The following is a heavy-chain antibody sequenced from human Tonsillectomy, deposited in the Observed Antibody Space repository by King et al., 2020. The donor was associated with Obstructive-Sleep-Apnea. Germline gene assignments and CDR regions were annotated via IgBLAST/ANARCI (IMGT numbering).Heavy chain of an antibody. V-gene: IGHV4-4*07. D-gene: IGHD2-2*01. CDR3: ARWGINLGYCSSTSCCKSAFDI. J-gene: IGHJ3*02. Sequence: VQLQESGPGLVKPSETLSLTCTASGGSISSYYWSWIRQPAGKGLEWIGRIYSSGSTNYNPSLKRRVTMSVDTSKNQFSLKLSSVTAADTAVYYCARWGINLGYCSSTSCCKSAFDIWGQGTRVTVSS. CDR1: GGSISSYY. CDR2: IYSSGST.